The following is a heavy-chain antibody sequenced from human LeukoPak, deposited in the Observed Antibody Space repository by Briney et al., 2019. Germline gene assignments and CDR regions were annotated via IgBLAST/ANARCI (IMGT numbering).Heavy chain of an antibody. J-gene: IGHJ4*02. D-gene: IGHD2-15*01. CDR2: IYYSGST. CDR3: ARGYCSGGSCSPFDY. CDR1: GXSISSSSYY. Sequence: SETLSLTCTVSGXSISSSSYYWGWIRQPPGKGLEWIGSIYYSGSTYYNPSLKSRVTISVDTSKNQFSLKLSSVTAADTAVYYCARGYCSGGSCSPFDYWGQGTLVTVSS. V-gene: IGHV4-39*07.